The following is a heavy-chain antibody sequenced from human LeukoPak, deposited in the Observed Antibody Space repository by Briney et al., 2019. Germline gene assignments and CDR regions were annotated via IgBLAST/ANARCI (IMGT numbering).Heavy chain of an antibody. CDR3: ATSYPSGSYGNLDS. D-gene: IGHD3-10*01. CDR1: GGSLSGHY. Sequence: SETLSLICSVSGGSLSGHYWSWFRQPPGKGLQWIGYFYYSGSTNYHPSLKSRVTISVDTSKNQFSLKVNSVTSADTAVYYCATSYPSGSYGNLDSWGQGTLVSVSS. CDR2: FYYSGST. J-gene: IGHJ4*02. V-gene: IGHV4-59*11.